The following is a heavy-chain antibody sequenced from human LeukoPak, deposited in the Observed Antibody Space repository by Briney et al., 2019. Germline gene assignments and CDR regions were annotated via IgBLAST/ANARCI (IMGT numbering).Heavy chain of an antibody. J-gene: IGHJ4*02. Sequence: GGSLRLSCTASGFTFSSYAMSWVRQAPGKGLEWVSAISGSGGSTYYADSVKGRFTISRDNSKNTLYLQMNSLRAEDTAVYYCAKGNSYGFREPFDYWGQGTLVTVSS. CDR2: ISGSGGST. V-gene: IGHV3-23*01. CDR1: GFTFSSYA. D-gene: IGHD5-18*01. CDR3: AKGNSYGFREPFDY.